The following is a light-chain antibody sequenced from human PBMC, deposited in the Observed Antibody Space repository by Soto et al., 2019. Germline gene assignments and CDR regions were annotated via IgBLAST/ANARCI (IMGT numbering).Light chain of an antibody. CDR2: AAS. V-gene: IGKV3-15*01. Sequence: EIVMTQSPGTLSVSPGEKATLSCRASQSVSSNLAWYQQKPGQGPRLLIYAASTRATGIPARFSGSGSVTEFTLTISSLQSEDFAVYYCQQYNNWPPLTFGGGTKVEIK. CDR1: QSVSSN. J-gene: IGKJ4*01. CDR3: QQYNNWPPLT.